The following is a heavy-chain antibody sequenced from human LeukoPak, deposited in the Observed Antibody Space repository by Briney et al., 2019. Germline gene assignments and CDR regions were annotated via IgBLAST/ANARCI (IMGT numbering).Heavy chain of an antibody. Sequence: GGSLRLSCAASGFTVSSNYMSCVREAPGKGLEWGSVIYSGGSTYYADPVKGRFTISRDTSQNTLYLQMTSLRAEDTAVYSCARGTAYYYGSGSYPALDYWGQGTLVTVSS. D-gene: IGHD3-10*01. CDR3: ARGTAYYYGSGSYPALDY. J-gene: IGHJ4*02. CDR1: GFTVSSNY. V-gene: IGHV3-53*01. CDR2: IYSGGST.